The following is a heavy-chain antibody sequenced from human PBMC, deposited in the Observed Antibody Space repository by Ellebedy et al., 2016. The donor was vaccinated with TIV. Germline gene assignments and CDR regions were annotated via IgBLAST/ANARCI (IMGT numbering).Heavy chain of an antibody. CDR1: GFTFSPYA. V-gene: IGHV3-23*01. Sequence: PGGSLRLSCTASGFTFSPYAMGRVRQTPGKGLEWVSGIYGSGGGISYSDSVKGRFTISRDNSKNTLYLHMNSLRAEDTATYYCAKDQVAGDGRWVFDMWGQGTKVTVSS. J-gene: IGHJ3*02. D-gene: IGHD5-24*01. CDR3: AKDQVAGDGRWVFDM. CDR2: IYGSGGGI.